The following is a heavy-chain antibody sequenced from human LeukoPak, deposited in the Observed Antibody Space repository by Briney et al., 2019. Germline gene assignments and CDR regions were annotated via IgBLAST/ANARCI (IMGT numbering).Heavy chain of an antibody. CDR3: ARGLRGLDP. D-gene: IGHD2-15*01. Sequence: SETLSLTCAVSGGSISSGGYSWSWIRQPPGKGLEWIGYIYHSGSTYYNPSLKSRVTISVDRSKNQFSLKLSSVTAADTAVYYCARGLRGLDPWGQGTLVTVSS. CDR2: IYHSGST. J-gene: IGHJ5*02. V-gene: IGHV4-30-2*01. CDR1: GGSISSGGYS.